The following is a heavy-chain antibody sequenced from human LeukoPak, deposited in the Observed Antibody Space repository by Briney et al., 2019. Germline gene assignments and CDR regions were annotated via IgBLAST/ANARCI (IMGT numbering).Heavy chain of an antibody. D-gene: IGHD3-22*01. Sequence: PGGSLRLSCAASGFTFSDYYMSWIRQAPGKGLEWVSYTSSSGSTIYYADSVKGRFTISRDNAKNSLYLQMNSLRAEDTAVYYCARDLNYYDSSGYYADYWGQGTLVTVSS. CDR1: GFTFSDYY. V-gene: IGHV3-11*01. CDR3: ARDLNYYDSSGYYADY. CDR2: TSSSGSTI. J-gene: IGHJ4*02.